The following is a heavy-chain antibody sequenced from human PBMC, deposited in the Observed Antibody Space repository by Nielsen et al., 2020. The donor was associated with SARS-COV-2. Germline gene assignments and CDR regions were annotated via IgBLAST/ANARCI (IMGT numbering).Heavy chain of an antibody. V-gene: IGHV4-34*01. Sequence: SETLSLTCAVYGGSFSGYYWSWIRQPPGKGLEWIGEINHSGSTNYNPSLKSRVTISVDTSKNQFSLKLSSVTAADTAVYYCARSEGDILTGYSYWFDPWGQGTLVTVSS. CDR3: ARSEGDILTGYSYWFDP. CDR2: INHSGST. J-gene: IGHJ5*02. D-gene: IGHD3-9*01. CDR1: GGSFSGYY.